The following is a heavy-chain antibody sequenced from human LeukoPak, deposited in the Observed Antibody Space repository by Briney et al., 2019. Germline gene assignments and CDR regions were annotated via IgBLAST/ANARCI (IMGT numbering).Heavy chain of an antibody. CDR1: GFTFSDYY. CDR2: ISSSATTI. J-gene: IGHJ4*02. CDR3: ARDHSSSWNYFDY. D-gene: IGHD6-13*01. V-gene: IGHV3-11*04. Sequence: GGSLRLSXAASGFTFSDYYMNWIRQAPGKGLEWVSYISSSATTIYYADSVKGRFTISRDNAKKSLYLQMNSLRAEDTAVYYCARDHSSSWNYFDYWGQGTLVTVSS.